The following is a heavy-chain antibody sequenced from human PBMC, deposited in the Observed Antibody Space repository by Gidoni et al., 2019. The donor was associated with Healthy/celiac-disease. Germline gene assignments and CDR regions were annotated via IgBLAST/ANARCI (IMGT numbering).Heavy chain of an antibody. CDR1: GFTFSSYA. CDR3: ARDHLPMTTVTHFDY. J-gene: IGHJ4*02. V-gene: IGHV3-30-3*01. Sequence: QVQLVESGGGVVQPGRSLRLPCAASGFTFSSYAMPWVRQAPGKGLEWVAGISYDGSNKYYADSVKGRFTISRDNSKNTLYLQMNSLRAEDTAVYYCARDHLPMTTVTHFDYWGQGTLVTVSS. CDR2: ISYDGSNK. D-gene: IGHD4-17*01.